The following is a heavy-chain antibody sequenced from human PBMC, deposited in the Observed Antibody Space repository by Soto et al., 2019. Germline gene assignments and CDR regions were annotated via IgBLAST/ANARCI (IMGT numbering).Heavy chain of an antibody. J-gene: IGHJ6*02. Sequence: EVKMVESGGGLVQPGGSLSLSCEVSEFTLSTYSMNWVRQAPGKGLEWVSFITSSGSTIYYADSVKGRFTVSRDNAKNSLFLQMNSLRDEDTAVYYCARVAIASGGVIAVTYALDVWGQGTTVTVSS. CDR1: EFTLSTYS. V-gene: IGHV3-48*02. CDR3: ARVAIASGGVIAVTYALDV. CDR2: ITSSGSTI. D-gene: IGHD3-16*02.